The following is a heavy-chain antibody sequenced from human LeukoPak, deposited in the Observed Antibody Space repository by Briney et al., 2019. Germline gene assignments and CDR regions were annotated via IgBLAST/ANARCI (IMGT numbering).Heavy chain of an antibody. V-gene: IGHV3-9*02. D-gene: IGHD5-12*01. J-gene: IGHJ4*02. Sequence: PGGSLRPSCAASGFLSSDYAMHWVRQAPGKGLEWVSGISWISGSIGYADSVKGRFTISRDNAKNSLYLQMNSLRAEDTALYYCAKGDHSGYNFTYFDSWGQGTLVTVSS. CDR2: ISWISGSI. CDR1: GFLSSDYA. CDR3: AKGDHSGYNFTYFDS.